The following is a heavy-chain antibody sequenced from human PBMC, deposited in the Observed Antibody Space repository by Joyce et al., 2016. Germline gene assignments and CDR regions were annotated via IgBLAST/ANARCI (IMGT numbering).Heavy chain of an antibody. CDR1: GYTFTTYD. J-gene: IGHJ4*02. CDR2: MNPKSGNT. V-gene: IGHV1-8*01. D-gene: IGHD6-19*01. CDR3: ARGRKLLDAYISDWSDY. Sequence: QVQLVQSGAEVKKPGASVKVSCKASGYTFTTYDINWVRQATGQGLEWRGWMNPKSGNTGYARKFQGRVTMTRNTSISTAYMEVSSLRSEDTAVYYCARGRKLLDAYISDWSDYWGQGALVTVSS.